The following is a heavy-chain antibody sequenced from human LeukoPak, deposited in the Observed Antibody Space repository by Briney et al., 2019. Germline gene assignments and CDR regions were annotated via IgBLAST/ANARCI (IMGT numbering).Heavy chain of an antibody. CDR2: IYYGGSL. V-gene: IGHV4-39*01. D-gene: IGHD2-15*01. CDR1: GDSMSSSNHY. J-gene: IGHJ6*02. CDR3: ARRSHCTGGSCYPV. Sequence: SETLSLTCTVSGDSMSSSNHYRVWIRQPPGKGLEWIGSIYYGGSLYYNPSLTSRVTISLDTSKNQFSLRLSSVTAADTAVYHCARRSHCTGGSCYPVWGQGTTVTVSS.